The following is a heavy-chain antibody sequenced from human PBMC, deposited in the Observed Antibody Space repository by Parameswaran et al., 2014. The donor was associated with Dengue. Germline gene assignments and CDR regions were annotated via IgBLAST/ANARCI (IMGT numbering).Heavy chain of an antibody. Sequence: KWIRQSPSRGLEWLGRTHYRSRWSNDYAVSVESRITVNPDTSKNQFSLQLNSVTPEDTAVYFCARGRSDYYGMDVWGQGTTVTVSS. V-gene: IGHV6-1*01. CDR2: THYRSRWSN. CDR3: ARGRSDYYGMDV. J-gene: IGHJ6*02.